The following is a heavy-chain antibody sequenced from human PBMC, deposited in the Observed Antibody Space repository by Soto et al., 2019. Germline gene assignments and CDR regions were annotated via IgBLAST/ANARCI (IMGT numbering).Heavy chain of an antibody. V-gene: IGHV3-30-3*02. CDR2: ISRDGSTT. J-gene: IGHJ1*01. Sequence: PGGPIRLCCAAYVSTFISYVIHFSLTTPGGGLEWVAVISRDGSTTYYGDFVKGRFTVSRDNAKNSVFLSMTSLRADDTAVCYCARSRNGAFPDSINSRGQGILVTVSA. CDR3: ARSRNGAFPDSINS. D-gene: IGHD4-17*01. CDR1: VSTFISYV.